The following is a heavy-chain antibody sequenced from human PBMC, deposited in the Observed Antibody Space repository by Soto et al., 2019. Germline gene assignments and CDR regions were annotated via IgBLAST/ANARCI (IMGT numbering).Heavy chain of an antibody. V-gene: IGHV4-30-4*01. D-gene: IGHD3-10*01. CDR2: IYYSGST. J-gene: IGHJ4*02. CDR1: VGSISSGDYY. Sequence: QVQLQESGPGLVKPSQTLSLTCTVSVGSISSGDYYWSWIRQPPGKGLEWIGYIYYSGSTYYNPSLKSRVTISVDTSKNQFSLKLSSVTAADTAVYYCARVGGFGATTIDYWGQGTLVTVSS. CDR3: ARVGGFGATTIDY.